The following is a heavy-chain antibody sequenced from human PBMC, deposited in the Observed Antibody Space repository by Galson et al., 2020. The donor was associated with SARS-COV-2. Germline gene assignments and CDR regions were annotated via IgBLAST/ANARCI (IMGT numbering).Heavy chain of an antibody. V-gene: IGHV2-70*01. CDR2: IDWDDDK. CDR1: GFSLSISGMC. D-gene: IGHD5-18*01. Sequence: SGPTLVKPTQTLTLTCTFSGFSLSISGMCVSWIRQPPGKALEWLALIDWDDDKYYSTSLKTRLTISKDTSKNQVVLTMTNMDPVDTATYYCARESAMVNLGSFYYYYGMDVWGQGTTVTVSS. J-gene: IGHJ6*02. CDR3: ARESAMVNLGSFYYYYGMDV.